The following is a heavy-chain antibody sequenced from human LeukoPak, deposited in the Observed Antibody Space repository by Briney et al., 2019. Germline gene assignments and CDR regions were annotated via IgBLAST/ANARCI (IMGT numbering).Heavy chain of an antibody. CDR2: IYYSVST. CDR3: AREATYYDFWSGLRGHYYYYYMDV. CDR1: GGSISSYY. D-gene: IGHD3-3*01. Sequence: SETLSLTCTVSGGSISSYYWSWIRQPPGKGLEWIGYIYYSVSTNYDPSLKSRVTISVDTSKNQFSLKLSSVTAADTAVYYCAREATYYDFWSGLRGHYYYYYMDVWGKGTTVTVSS. V-gene: IGHV4-59*01. J-gene: IGHJ6*03.